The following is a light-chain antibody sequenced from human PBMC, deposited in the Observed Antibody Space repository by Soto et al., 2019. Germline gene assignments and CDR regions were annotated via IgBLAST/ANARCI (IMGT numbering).Light chain of an antibody. CDR1: QDISNY. CDR3: QQYDNLLIT. Sequence: DIQMTQSPSSLSASVGDRVTITCQASQDISNYLNWYQQKPGKAPKLLIYDASNLETGVPSRFSGSGSGTDFPFTISSLQPEDIATYYCQQYDNLLITFGQGTQLEIK. J-gene: IGKJ5*01. CDR2: DAS. V-gene: IGKV1-33*01.